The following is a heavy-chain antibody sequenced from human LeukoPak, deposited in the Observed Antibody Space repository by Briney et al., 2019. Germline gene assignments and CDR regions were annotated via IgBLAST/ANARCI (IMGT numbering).Heavy chain of an antibody. V-gene: IGHV3-30-3*01. CDR3: ARGRFYYYDSSGQLDY. J-gene: IGHJ4*02. D-gene: IGHD3-22*01. CDR2: ISYDATNK. CDR1: GFTFTSYA. Sequence: GKSLRLSCAASGFTFTSYAMHRVRQAPGKGLEWVAIISYDATNKYYADSVKGRFTISRDNSKNTLYLQMNSLRAEDTAVYYYARGRFYYYDSSGQLDYWGQGTLVTVS.